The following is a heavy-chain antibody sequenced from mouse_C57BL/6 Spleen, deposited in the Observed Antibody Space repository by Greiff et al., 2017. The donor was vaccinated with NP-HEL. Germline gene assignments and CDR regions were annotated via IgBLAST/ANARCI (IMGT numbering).Heavy chain of an antibody. CDR3: ARNYYGSSWDY. Sequence: VQLQQPGAELVKPGASVKLSCKASGYTFTSYWMHWVKQRPGQGLEWIGMIHPNSGSTNYNEKFKSKATLTVDKSSSTAYMQLSSLTSEDSAVYYCARNYYGSSWDYWGQGTTLTVSS. CDR2: IHPNSGST. V-gene: IGHV1-64*01. J-gene: IGHJ2*01. D-gene: IGHD1-1*01. CDR1: GYTFTSYW.